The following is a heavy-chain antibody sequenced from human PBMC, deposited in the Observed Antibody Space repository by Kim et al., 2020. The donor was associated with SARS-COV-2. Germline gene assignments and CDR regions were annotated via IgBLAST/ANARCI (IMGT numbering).Heavy chain of an antibody. CDR2: ITGSGGST. Sequence: GGSLRLSCAASGFTFSNYAMTWVRQAPGKGLEWVSGITGSGGSTNYADSVKGRLTISRDNSKNTLYLQMNSLRAEDTAVYYCAKRGYSNTWNLDYWGQGTLVTASS. V-gene: IGHV3-23*01. D-gene: IGHD6-13*01. CDR3: AKRGYSNTWNLDY. J-gene: IGHJ4*02. CDR1: GFTFSNYA.